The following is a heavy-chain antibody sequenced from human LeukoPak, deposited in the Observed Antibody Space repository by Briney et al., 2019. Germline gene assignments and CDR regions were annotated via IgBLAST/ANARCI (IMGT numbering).Heavy chain of an antibody. CDR1: GFPFSNGW. Sequence: GVSLTLSCAVSGFPFSNGWKRWGRHPRERGRGWVSVMYGDSSTYDADSVKCKFTRPSDNSKHPLYLQMNSLGAEDAAVCECASLFCSSSSCPVDYWGQGTLVTVSS. V-gene: IGHV3-66*01. J-gene: IGHJ4*02. CDR3: ASLFCSSSSCPVDY. D-gene: IGHD2-2*01. CDR2: MYGDSST.